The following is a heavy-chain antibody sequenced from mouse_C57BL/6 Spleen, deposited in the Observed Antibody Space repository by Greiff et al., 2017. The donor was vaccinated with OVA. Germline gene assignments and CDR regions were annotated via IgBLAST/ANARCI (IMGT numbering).Heavy chain of an antibody. Sequence: DVMLVESGGGLVKPGGSLKLSCAASGFTFSDYGMHWVRQAPEKGLEWVAYISSGSSTIYYADTVKGRFTISRDNAKNTLFLQMTSLRSEDTAMYYCARGPFPGYFDVWGTGTTVTVSS. CDR3: ARGPFPGYFDV. CDR2: ISSGSSTI. V-gene: IGHV5-17*01. CDR1: GFTFSDYG. J-gene: IGHJ1*03.